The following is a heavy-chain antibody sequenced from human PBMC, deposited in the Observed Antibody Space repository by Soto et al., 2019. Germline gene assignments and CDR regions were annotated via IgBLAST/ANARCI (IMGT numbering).Heavy chain of an antibody. J-gene: IGHJ4*02. CDR1: GSFSGYY. V-gene: IGHV4-34*01. CDR3: ARAPKVSGSSQTRPDF. CDR2: ISQSGNT. Sequence: GSFSGYYWSWIRQPPGKGLEWIGEISQSGNTNYSPSLKSRVSISIDTSKKQFSLNLASVSAADTAVYYCARAPKVSGSSQTRPDFWGQGTLVTVSS. D-gene: IGHD6-6*01.